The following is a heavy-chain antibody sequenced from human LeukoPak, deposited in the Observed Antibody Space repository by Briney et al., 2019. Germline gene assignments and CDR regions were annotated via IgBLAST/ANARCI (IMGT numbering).Heavy chain of an antibody. V-gene: IGHV3-48*01. CDR2: ISSSSTTI. J-gene: IGHJ4*02. CDR3: ARDWDWYKAFDY. D-gene: IGHD3/OR15-3a*01. CDR1: GFTFSSYS. Sequence: PGGSLRLSCAASGFTFSSYSMNWVRQAPGKGLEWVSHISSSSTTISYADSVKGRFTISRDNAKNSLYLLMNSLRAEDTAVYYCARDWDWYKAFDYWGQGTLVTVSS.